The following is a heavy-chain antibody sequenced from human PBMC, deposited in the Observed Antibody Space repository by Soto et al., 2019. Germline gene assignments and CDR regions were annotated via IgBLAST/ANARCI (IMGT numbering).Heavy chain of an antibody. J-gene: IGHJ4*02. CDR1: GFTFSSYW. Sequence: EVQLVESGGGLIQPGGSLRLSCAASGFTFSSYWMHWVRQTPGKGLVWVSRIDREGSDTAYADSVKGRFTISRDNAKNTLYLHMNSLRAKDTAVYYCGRATTTVTTRPTLGYWGQGILVTVSS. CDR3: GRATTTVTTRPTLGY. CDR2: IDREGSDT. V-gene: IGHV3-74*01. D-gene: IGHD4-17*01.